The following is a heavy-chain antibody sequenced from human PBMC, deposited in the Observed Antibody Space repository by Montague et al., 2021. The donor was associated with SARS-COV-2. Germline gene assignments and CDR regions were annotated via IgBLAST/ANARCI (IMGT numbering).Heavy chain of an antibody. V-gene: IGHV4-4*02. Sequence: SETLSLTCTVSGGSITSENWWSWVRQPPGKGLEWIAETHQWGGTNYNPSLRSLVTILLDNSKNQFSLMLTSVTAADTAMYYCASHPVRQQLCTWGQGTLVSVSS. CDR1: GGSITSENW. J-gene: IGHJ4*02. CDR3: ASHPVRQQLCT. D-gene: IGHD6-13*01. CDR2: THQWGGT.